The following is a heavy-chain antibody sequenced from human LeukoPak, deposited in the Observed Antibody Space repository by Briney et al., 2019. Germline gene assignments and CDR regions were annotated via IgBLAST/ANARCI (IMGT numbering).Heavy chain of an antibody. CDR1: GASISSYY. D-gene: IGHD2-15*01. Sequence: SETLSLTCTVSGASISSYYWSWVRQPPGKGLEWIGFIYYSGSTNYNPSLKSRVTISVDTSKNHFSLKLSSVTAADTAVYYCARGGCEMDVWGQGTAVTVSS. CDR2: IYYSGST. CDR3: ARGGCEMDV. V-gene: IGHV4-59*01. J-gene: IGHJ6*02.